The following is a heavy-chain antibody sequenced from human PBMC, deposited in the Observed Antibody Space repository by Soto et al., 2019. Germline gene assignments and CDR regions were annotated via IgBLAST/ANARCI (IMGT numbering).Heavy chain of an antibody. V-gene: IGHV4-59*08. J-gene: IGHJ3*02. D-gene: IGHD1-1*01. CDR1: GGSITIHY. CDR3: ARKNDFDI. CDR2: FSYNGGT. Sequence: SETLSLTCTVSGGSITIHYWNWIRQPPGKGLEWMGYFSYNGGTNYNPSLKSRVTISGDTSKNQFSLELSSVTAADTAIYYCARKNDFDIWGQGTMVTVS.